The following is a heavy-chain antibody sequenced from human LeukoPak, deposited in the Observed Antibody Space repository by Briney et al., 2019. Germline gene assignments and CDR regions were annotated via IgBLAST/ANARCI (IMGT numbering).Heavy chain of an antibody. J-gene: IGHJ6*03. CDR3: AKVKPGSGGSGSYRPYYYYYMDV. V-gene: IGHV4-34*01. Sequence: SETLSLTCAVYGGSFSGFYWSWIRQPPGKGLEWIGEINHSGSTNYNPSLKSRVTISVDTSKNQFSLKLSSVTAADTAVYYCAKVKPGSGGSGSYRPYYYYYMDVWGKGTTVTISS. D-gene: IGHD3-10*01. CDR1: GGSFSGFY. CDR2: INHSGST.